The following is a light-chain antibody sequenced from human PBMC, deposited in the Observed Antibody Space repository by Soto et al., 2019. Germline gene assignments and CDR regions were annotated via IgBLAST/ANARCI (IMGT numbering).Light chain of an antibody. CDR3: SSYTTTSTLV. V-gene: IGLV2-14*02. Sequence: QSVLTQPASVSGSPGQSITISCTGTSSDVGSYNLVSWYQQHPGKAPKLVIYEGSKRPSGVSYRFTGSKSGNTASLTISGLQAEDEADYYCSSYTTTSTLVFGGGTKLTVL. CDR2: EGS. J-gene: IGLJ3*02. CDR1: SSDVGSYNL.